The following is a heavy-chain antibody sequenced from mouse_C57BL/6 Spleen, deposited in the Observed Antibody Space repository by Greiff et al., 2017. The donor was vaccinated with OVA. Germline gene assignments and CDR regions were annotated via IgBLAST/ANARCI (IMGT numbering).Heavy chain of an antibody. V-gene: IGHV5-9-1*02. CDR1: GFTFSSYA. Sequence: EVKLMESGEGLVKPGGSLKLSCAASGFTFSSYAMSWVRQTPEKRLEWVAYISSGGDYIYYADTVKGRFTISRDNARNTLYLQMSSLKSEDTAMYYCTRTGTWYYFDYWGQGTTLTVSS. D-gene: IGHD4-1*01. CDR2: ISSGGDYI. J-gene: IGHJ2*01. CDR3: TRTGTWYYFDY.